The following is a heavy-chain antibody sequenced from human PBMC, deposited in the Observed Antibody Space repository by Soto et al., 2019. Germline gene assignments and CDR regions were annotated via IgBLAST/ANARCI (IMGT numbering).Heavy chain of an antibody. CDR3: AGSGCRKTFWTAPPSYCMDV. Sequence: QLQLVQSGAEVKKPGSSVKVSCKASGGTFSSYAISWVRQASGQGLEWMGVLIPFFGIANMARKFQGRVTINADESKRPAYIELGNLRSDDTAVYYCAGSGCRKTFWTAPPSYCMDVCCPGPTVSVSS. J-gene: IGHJ6*02. CDR2: LIPFFGIA. D-gene: IGHD3-10*01. CDR1: GGTFSSYA. V-gene: IGHV1-69*01.